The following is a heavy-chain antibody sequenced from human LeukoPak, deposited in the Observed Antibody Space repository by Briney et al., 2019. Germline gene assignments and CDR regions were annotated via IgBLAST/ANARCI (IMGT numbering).Heavy chain of an antibody. J-gene: IGHJ6*03. V-gene: IGHV4-34*01. CDR2: VNHSGST. Sequence: PSETLSLTCAVYGGSFSGYYWSWIRQPPGKGLEWIGEVNHSGSTNYNPSLKSRVTISVDTSKNQFSLKLSSVTAADTAVYYCARDHWIVATIYYYYYMDVWGKGTTVTISS. CDR3: ARDHWIVATIYYYYYMDV. CDR1: GGSFSGYY. D-gene: IGHD5-12*01.